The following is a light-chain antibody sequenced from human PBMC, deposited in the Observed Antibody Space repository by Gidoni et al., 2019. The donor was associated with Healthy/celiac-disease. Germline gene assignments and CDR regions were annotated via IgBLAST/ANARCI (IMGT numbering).Light chain of an antibody. CDR1: KSVLYSSNNKTY. CDR2: WAS. Sequence: ILITHLPDPLPVSLGERATINCKSSKSVLYSSNNKTYLAWYQQKPGQPPKLLIYWASTRESGVPDRFSGSGSGTDFTLTISSLQAEDVAVYYCQQYYSTPYTFGQGTKLEIK. J-gene: IGKJ2*01. V-gene: IGKV4-1*01. CDR3: QQYYSTPYT.